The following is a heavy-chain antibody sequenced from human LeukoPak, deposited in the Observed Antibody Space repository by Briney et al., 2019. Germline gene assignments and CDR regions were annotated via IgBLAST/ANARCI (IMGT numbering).Heavy chain of an antibody. J-gene: IGHJ2*01. V-gene: IGHV4-59*01. D-gene: IGHD1-7*01. CDR3: ARARWNSPNWYFDL. CDR2: IYYSGTT. Sequence: PSETLSLTCTVSGGSISNYYWSWIRQPPGKGLEWIGDIYYSGTTNYNPSLKSRVTISVDTSKNQFSLKLSSVTAADTAVYYCARARWNSPNWYFDLWGRGTLVTVSS. CDR1: GGSISNYY.